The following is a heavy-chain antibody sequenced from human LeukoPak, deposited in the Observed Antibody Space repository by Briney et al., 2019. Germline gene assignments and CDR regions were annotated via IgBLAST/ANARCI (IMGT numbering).Heavy chain of an antibody. Sequence: GGSLRLSCAASGFTVSSNYMSWVRQAPGKGLEWVSVIYSGGSTYYADSVKGRFTISRDNSKNTLYLQMNSLRAEDMAVYYCARSGSYRHYFDYWGQGTLVTVSS. V-gene: IGHV3-53*01. CDR3: ARSGSYRHYFDY. J-gene: IGHJ4*02. D-gene: IGHD1-26*01. CDR1: GFTVSSNY. CDR2: IYSGGST.